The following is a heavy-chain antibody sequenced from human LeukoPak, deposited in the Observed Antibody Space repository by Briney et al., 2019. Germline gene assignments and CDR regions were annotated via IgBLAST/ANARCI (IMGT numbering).Heavy chain of an antibody. V-gene: IGHV3-7*01. Sequence: GGSLRLSCAASGFTFSSYWMSWVRQAPGKGLEWVANIKQDGSEKYYVDSVKGRFTISRDNAKNSLYLQMNSLRAEDTAAYYCARESSYYYDSSGYYGYWGQGTLVTVSS. CDR3: ARESSYYYDSSGYYGY. D-gene: IGHD3-22*01. CDR1: GFTFSSYW. CDR2: IKQDGSEK. J-gene: IGHJ4*02.